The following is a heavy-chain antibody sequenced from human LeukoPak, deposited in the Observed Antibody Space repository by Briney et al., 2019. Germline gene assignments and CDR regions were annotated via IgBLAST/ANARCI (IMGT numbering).Heavy chain of an antibody. CDR2: ISSSSSYI. D-gene: IGHD6-13*01. CDR1: GFTFSSYS. V-gene: IGHV3-21*01. Sequence: GGSLRLSCAASGFTFSSYSMNWVRQAPGKGLEWVSSISSSSSYIYYADSVKGRFTISRDNAKNSLYLQMNSLRAEDTAVYYCARVTRIAAADYYYYYYTDVWGKGTTVTVSS. J-gene: IGHJ6*03. CDR3: ARVTRIAAADYYYYYYTDV.